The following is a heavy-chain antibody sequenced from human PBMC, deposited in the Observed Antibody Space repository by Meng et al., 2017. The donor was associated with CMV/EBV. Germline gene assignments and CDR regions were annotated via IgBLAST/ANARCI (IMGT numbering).Heavy chain of an antibody. D-gene: IGHD3-3*01. CDR2: IYYSGST. CDR3: ARLGRFLEWSIDP. J-gene: IGHJ5*02. Sequence: VSGGSIRSSSSCWGWIRQPPGKGLEWIGSIYYSGSTYYNPSLKSRVTISVDTSKNQFSLKLSSVTAADTAVYYCARLGRFLEWSIDPWGQGTLVTVSS. CDR1: GGSIRSSSSC. V-gene: IGHV4-39*01.